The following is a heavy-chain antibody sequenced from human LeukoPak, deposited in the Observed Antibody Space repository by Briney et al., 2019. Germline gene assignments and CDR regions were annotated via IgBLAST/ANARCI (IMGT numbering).Heavy chain of an antibody. CDR2: IYFSGSP. Sequence: SETLSLTCTVSGVYITSSSYYWGWIRQPRGKGLEWIGSIYFSGSPYHNPSLKRRVTISVDTSKNQFSLKLSSVTAADTPVYCCARDRITMIRGVTIRKGPPEDYYYMDVWGKGTTVTVSS. D-gene: IGHD3-10*01. V-gene: IGHV4-39*07. CDR1: GVYITSSSYY. CDR3: ARDRITMIRGVTIRKGPPEDYYYMDV. J-gene: IGHJ6*03.